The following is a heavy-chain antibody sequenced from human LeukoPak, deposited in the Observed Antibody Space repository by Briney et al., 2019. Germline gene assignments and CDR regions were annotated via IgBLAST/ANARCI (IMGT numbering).Heavy chain of an antibody. Sequence: QTGGSLRLSCAASGLTVSSNHMAWVRQAPGKGLEWVAVIDHSANTYYADSVQGRFTISRDRSNNTLYLQVKGLRVGDTALYFWGRDHAPAGGGLVYWGQRTQVTVSS. D-gene: IGHD6-13*01. CDR1: GLTVSSNH. V-gene: IGHV3-53*01. CDR3: GRDHAPAGGGLVY. J-gene: IGHJ4*02. CDR2: IDHSANT.